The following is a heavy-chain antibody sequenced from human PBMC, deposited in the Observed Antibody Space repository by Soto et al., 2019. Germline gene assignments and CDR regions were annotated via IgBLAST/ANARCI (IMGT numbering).Heavy chain of an antibody. V-gene: IGHV3-15*07. CDR3: TTDLNLIVVVVDATPGVSY. J-gene: IGHJ4*02. Sequence: EVQLVESGGGLVKPGGSLRLSCAASGFTFSNAWMNWVRQAPGKGLEWVGRIKSKTDGGTTDYAAPVKGRFTISRDDSKHTLYLQMNSLKSEDTAVYYCTTDLNLIVVVVDATPGVSYWGPGTLVTVSS. D-gene: IGHD2-15*01. CDR2: IKSKTDGGTT. CDR1: GFTFSNAW.